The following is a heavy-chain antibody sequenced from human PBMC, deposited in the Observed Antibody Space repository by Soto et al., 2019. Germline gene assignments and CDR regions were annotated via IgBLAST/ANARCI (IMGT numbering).Heavy chain of an antibody. Sequence: QVPLVQSGAEVKKPGSSVTVSCKASGGTFSSYAIHWVRQAPGQGLEWMGGIIPMYGPAKYAQRIQGRVTITADESTTTVYMELTSLTSQDTAVYYGARVASMVRGVIDNWFDPWGHGTLVTVSS. CDR3: ARVASMVRGVIDNWFDP. CDR2: IIPMYGPA. J-gene: IGHJ5*02. V-gene: IGHV1-69*01. CDR1: GGTFSSYA. D-gene: IGHD3-10*01.